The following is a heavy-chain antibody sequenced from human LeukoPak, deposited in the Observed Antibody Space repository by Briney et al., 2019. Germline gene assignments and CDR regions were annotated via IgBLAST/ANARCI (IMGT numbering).Heavy chain of an antibody. Sequence: GGSLRLSCAASGFTVSSNYMSWLRQAPGKGLEWVSVIYSGGSTYYADSVKGRFTISRDNSKNTLYLQMIRLRAEDTAVYSCARSGSSSVSYYYGMDVWGQGTTVTVSS. D-gene: IGHD6-6*01. V-gene: IGHV3-66*01. J-gene: IGHJ6*02. CDR1: GFTVSSNY. CDR2: IYSGGST. CDR3: ARSGSSSVSYYYGMDV.